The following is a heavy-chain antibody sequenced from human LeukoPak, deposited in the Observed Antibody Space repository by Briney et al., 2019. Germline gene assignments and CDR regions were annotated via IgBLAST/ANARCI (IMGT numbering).Heavy chain of an antibody. Sequence: GGSLRLSCAASGFTFSSYWMHWVRQAPGKGLVWVSRINSDGSSTSYADSVKGRFTISRDNAKNTLYLQMNSLRAEDTAVYYCAKRYESSGWFDAFDIWGQGTMVTVSS. CDR1: GFTFSSYW. CDR3: AKRYESSGWFDAFDI. CDR2: INSDGSST. J-gene: IGHJ3*02. D-gene: IGHD6-19*01. V-gene: IGHV3-74*01.